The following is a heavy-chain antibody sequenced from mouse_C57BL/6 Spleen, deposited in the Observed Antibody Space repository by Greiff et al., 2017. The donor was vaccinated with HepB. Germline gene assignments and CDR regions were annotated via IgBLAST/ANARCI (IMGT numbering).Heavy chain of an antibody. CDR2: ISDGGSYT. D-gene: IGHD1-1*01. J-gene: IGHJ1*03. CDR1: GFTFSSYA. V-gene: IGHV5-4*01. Sequence: EVQLVESGGGLVKPGGSLKLSCAASGFTFSSYAMSWVRQTPEKRLEWVATISDGGSYTYYPDNVKGRFTISRDNAKNNLYLQMSHRKSEDTAMYYCARDRHYGSSYDWYFDVWGTGTTVTVSS. CDR3: ARDRHYGSSYDWYFDV.